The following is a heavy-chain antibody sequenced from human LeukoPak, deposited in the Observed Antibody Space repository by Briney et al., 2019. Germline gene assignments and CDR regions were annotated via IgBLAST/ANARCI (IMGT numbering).Heavy chain of an antibody. CDR1: GFTFSSYW. J-gene: IGHJ4*02. CDR3: ARESDDFWSGYYPMIDY. CDR2: IKQDGSEK. Sequence: PGGSLRLSCAASGFTFSSYWMSWVRQAPGKGLEWVANIKQDGSEKYYVDSVKGRFAISRENAKNSLYLQMNSLRAEDTAVYYCARESDDFWSGYYPMIDYWGQGTLVTVSS. V-gene: IGHV3-7*01. D-gene: IGHD3-3*01.